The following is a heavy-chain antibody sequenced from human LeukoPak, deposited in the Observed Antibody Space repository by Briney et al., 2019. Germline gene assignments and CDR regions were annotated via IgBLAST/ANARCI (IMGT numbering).Heavy chain of an antibody. D-gene: IGHD3-16*01. J-gene: IGHJ5*02. V-gene: IGHV4-30-2*01. Sequence: TSQTLSLTCTVSGGSISSGGYYWSWIRQPPGKGLEWIGYIYHSGSTYYNPSLKSRVTISVDRSKNQFSLKLSSVTAADTAVYYCARDYTSARPPRDNWFDPWGQGTLVTVSS. CDR3: ARDYTSARPPRDNWFDP. CDR1: GGSISSGGYY. CDR2: IYHSGST.